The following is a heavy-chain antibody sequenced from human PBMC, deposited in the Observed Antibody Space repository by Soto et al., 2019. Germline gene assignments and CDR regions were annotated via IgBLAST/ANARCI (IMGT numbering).Heavy chain of an antibody. CDR2: SGNT. Sequence: QVQLVQSGAEVKKPGASVTVSCKASGYTFSRHGISWVRQAPGQGLEWMAWSGNTNYAQKFQGRLTLTTNPSTRTAYMELPSLRSDDTAVYYCARGADDFSSGYYYEYWGQGTLVTVSS. CDR3: ARGADDFSSGYYYEY. V-gene: IGHV1-18*04. D-gene: IGHD3-3*01. CDR1: GYTFSRHG. J-gene: IGHJ4*02.